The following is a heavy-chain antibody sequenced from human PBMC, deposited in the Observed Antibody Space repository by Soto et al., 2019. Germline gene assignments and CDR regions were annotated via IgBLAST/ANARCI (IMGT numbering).Heavy chain of an antibody. D-gene: IGHD3-10*01. V-gene: IGHV1-3*01. CDR2: INVGNGNT. Sequence: ASVKVSCKASGYTFTSYAMHWVRQAPGQRLEWMGWINVGNGNTKYSQKFQGRVTITRDTSASTAYMELSSLRSEDTAVYYCARGESPTAGSGYFDYWGQGTLVTVSS. CDR1: GYTFTSYA. J-gene: IGHJ4*02. CDR3: ARGESPTAGSGYFDY.